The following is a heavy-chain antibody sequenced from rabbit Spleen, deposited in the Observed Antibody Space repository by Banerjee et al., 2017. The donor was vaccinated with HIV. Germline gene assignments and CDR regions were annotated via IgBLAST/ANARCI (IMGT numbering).Heavy chain of an antibody. Sequence: QSLEESGGDLVKPGASLTLTCTASGVSFSSNNYMCWVRQAPGKGLEWIACIDSGSSGFTYFASWAKGRFTISKTSSTTVTLQMTSLTAADTATYFCARGEHFSVGFSAFAIYLDLWGPGTLVTVS. CDR3: ARGEHFSVGFSAFAIYLDL. CDR2: IDSGSSGFT. CDR1: GVSFSSNNY. V-gene: IGHV1S40*01. D-gene: IGHD6-1*01. J-gene: IGHJ3*01.